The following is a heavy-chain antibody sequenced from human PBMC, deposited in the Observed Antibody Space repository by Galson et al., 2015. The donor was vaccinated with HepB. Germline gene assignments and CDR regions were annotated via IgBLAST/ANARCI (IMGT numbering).Heavy chain of an antibody. CDR1: GDSVSSHSAA. CDR3: ARDLDSSSWYRAYNWFDP. D-gene: IGHD6-13*01. CDR2: TYYRSRWYN. V-gene: IGHV6-1*01. J-gene: IGHJ5*02. Sequence: CAISGDSVSSHSAAWNWIRQSPSRGLEWLGRTYYRSRWYNDYAVSVKSRITINPDTSKNQFSLQLNSVTPEDTAVYYCARDLDSSSWYRAYNWFDPWGQGTLVTVSS.